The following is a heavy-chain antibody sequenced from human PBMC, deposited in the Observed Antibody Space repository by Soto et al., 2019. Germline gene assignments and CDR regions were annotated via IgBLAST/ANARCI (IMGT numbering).Heavy chain of an antibody. CDR1: GGTFSSYA. V-gene: IGHV1-69*05. Sequence: QVQLVQSGAEVKKPGSSVKVSCKASGGTFSSYAISWVRQAPGQGLEWMGGIIPIFGTANYAQKFQGRVTITXXEXTXRAYMELSSLRSEDTAVYYCARELAVVAAAPGGFDPWGQGTLVTVSS. J-gene: IGHJ5*02. CDR2: IIPIFGTA. CDR3: ARELAVVAAAPGGFDP. D-gene: IGHD2-15*01.